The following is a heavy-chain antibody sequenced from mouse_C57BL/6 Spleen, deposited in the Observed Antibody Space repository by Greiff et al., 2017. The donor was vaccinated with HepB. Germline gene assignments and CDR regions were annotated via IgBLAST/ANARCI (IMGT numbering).Heavy chain of an antibody. D-gene: IGHD2-3*01. Sequence: QVQLKQPGAELVKPGASVKMSCKASGYTFTSYWITWVKQRPGQGLEWIGDIYPGSGSTNYNEKFKSKATLTVDTSSSTAYMQLSSLTSEDSAVYYCASGVDGYPAWFAYWGQGTTLTVSS. CDR2: IYPGSGST. CDR3: ASGVDGYPAWFAY. V-gene: IGHV1-55*01. J-gene: IGHJ2*01. CDR1: GYTFTSYW.